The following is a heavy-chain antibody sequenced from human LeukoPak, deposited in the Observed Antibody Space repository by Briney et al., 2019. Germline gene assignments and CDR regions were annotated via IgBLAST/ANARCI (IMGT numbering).Heavy chain of an antibody. Sequence: SETLSPTCTVSGGSISSYYWSWIRQPPGKGLEWIGYIYYSGSTNYNPSLKSRVTISVDTSKNQFSLKLSSVTAADTAVYYCARDRHDYKGTYYYYMDVWGKGTTVTVSS. CDR1: GGSISSYY. CDR2: IYYSGST. D-gene: IGHD4-11*01. J-gene: IGHJ6*03. CDR3: ARDRHDYKGTYYYYMDV. V-gene: IGHV4-59*01.